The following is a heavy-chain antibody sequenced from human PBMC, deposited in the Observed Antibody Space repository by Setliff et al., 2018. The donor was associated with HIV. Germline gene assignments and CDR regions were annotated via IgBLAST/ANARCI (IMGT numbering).Heavy chain of an antibody. Sequence: ASVKVSCKASGYTFSAYSIHWVRQAPGQGLEWMGWLNPDTGDATYARRFQDRVAMTRDTSTSTAYMELSSLRSEDTAVYYCARDQKWRSHYYDSIVSSYYFDYWGHGTQVTVSS. D-gene: IGHD3-22*01. CDR3: ARDQKWRSHYYDSIVSSYYFDY. CDR1: GYTFSAYS. J-gene: IGHJ4*01. V-gene: IGHV1-2*02. CDR2: LNPDTGDA.